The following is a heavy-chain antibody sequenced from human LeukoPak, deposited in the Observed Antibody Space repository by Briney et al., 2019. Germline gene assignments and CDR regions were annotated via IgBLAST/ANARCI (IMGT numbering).Heavy chain of an antibody. Sequence: GGSLRLSCAASGFPFSTYNMNWVRQAPGRALEWVASITSSSTYTFYADSVKGRYTISRDNSKNSLYLQMSSLRVEDTAVYYCARDPYSGNYGPYYYYYMDVWGKGTTVTISS. CDR1: GFPFSTYN. CDR2: ITSSSTYT. V-gene: IGHV3-21*01. CDR3: ARDPYSGNYGPYYYYYMDV. J-gene: IGHJ6*03. D-gene: IGHD1-26*01.